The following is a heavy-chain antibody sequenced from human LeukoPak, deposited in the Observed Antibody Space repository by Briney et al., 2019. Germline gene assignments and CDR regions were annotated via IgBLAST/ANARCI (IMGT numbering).Heavy chain of an antibody. CDR3: ARHGGDYGGDSGTYYFDF. Sequence: PSQTLSLTCSVSGGSINSDDYCWNWIRQPPGKGLEWIGYIYYSGSTYYNPSLKSRVTISVDTSKNQFSLKLSSVTAADTAVYYCARHGGDYGGDSGTYYFDFWGQGTLVTVSS. D-gene: IGHD4-23*01. V-gene: IGHV4-30-4*01. CDR1: GGSINSDDYC. CDR2: IYYSGST. J-gene: IGHJ4*02.